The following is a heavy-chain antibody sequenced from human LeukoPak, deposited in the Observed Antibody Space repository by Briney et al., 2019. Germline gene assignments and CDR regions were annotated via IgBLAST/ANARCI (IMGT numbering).Heavy chain of an antibody. Sequence: ASVKVSCKASGYTFTSYDINWVRQAPGQGLEWMGIISPNNGSKSYAQKFQGRVTMTRDMSTSTVYMELSSLRSEDTAVYYCARTALAGTLGGVDGYWGQGTLVTVSS. J-gene: IGHJ4*02. CDR2: ISPNNGSK. V-gene: IGHV1-46*01. CDR1: GYTFTSYD. CDR3: ARTALAGTLGGVDGY. D-gene: IGHD6-19*01.